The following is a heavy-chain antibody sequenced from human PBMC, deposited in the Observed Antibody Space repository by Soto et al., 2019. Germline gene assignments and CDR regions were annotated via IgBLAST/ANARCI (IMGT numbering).Heavy chain of an antibody. V-gene: IGHV3-30*18. Sequence: QVQLVESGGGVVQPGRSLRLSCAASGFTFSSYGMHWVRQAPGKGLEWVAVMSYDGSNKYYADSVKGRFTISRDNSKNTLYLQMNSLRAEDTAVYYCAKDRKYYGSGSYSDWGQGTLVTVSS. CDR2: MSYDGSNK. D-gene: IGHD3-10*01. CDR3: AKDRKYYGSGSYSD. J-gene: IGHJ4*02. CDR1: GFTFSSYG.